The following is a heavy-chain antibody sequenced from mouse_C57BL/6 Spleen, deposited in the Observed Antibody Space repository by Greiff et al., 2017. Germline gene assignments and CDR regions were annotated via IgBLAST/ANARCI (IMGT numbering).Heavy chain of an antibody. V-gene: IGHV1-39*01. CDR3: ATCSSYAYAMDY. CDR1: GYSFTDYN. D-gene: IGHD1-1*01. Sequence: EVQLQESGPELVKPGASVKISCKASGYSFTDYNMNWVKQSNGKSLEWIGVINPNYGTTSYNQKFKSKATLTVEQSSRTAYMQPNSLTSEDSAVYYCATCSSYAYAMDYWGQGTAVTVSS. J-gene: IGHJ4*01. CDR2: INPNYGTT.